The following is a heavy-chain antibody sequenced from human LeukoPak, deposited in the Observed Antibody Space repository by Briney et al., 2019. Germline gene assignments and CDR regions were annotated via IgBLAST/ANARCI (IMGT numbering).Heavy chain of an antibody. Sequence: PSETLSPTCTVSGGSISSSSYYWGWIRQPPGKGLEWIGSIYYSGSTYYNPSLKSRVTISVDTSKNQFSLKLSSVTAADTAVYYCARLRTAVAVFDYWGQGTLVTVSS. J-gene: IGHJ4*02. CDR3: ARLRTAVAVFDY. D-gene: IGHD6-19*01. V-gene: IGHV4-39*01. CDR2: IYYSGST. CDR1: GGSISSSSYY.